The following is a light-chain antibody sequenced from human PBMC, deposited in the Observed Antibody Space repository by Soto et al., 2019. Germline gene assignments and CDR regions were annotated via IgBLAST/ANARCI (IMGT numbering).Light chain of an antibody. CDR1: QSISTW. CDR3: QQYNTYPLT. CDR2: KAS. J-gene: IGKJ4*01. Sequence: DIPMTQSPSTLSASVGDRVTITCWASQSISTWLAWYQQKPGKAPKLLIYKASSLEGGVPSRFGGSGSGTLFNITISSLHPDDFATYYCQQYNTYPLTFGGGTTVDIK. V-gene: IGKV1-5*03.